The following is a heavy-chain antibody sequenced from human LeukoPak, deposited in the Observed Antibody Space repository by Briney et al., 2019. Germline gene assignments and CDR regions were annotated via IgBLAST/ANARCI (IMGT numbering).Heavy chain of an antibody. CDR1: GYTFSSYG. CDR3: AREGELGLND. D-gene: IGHD7-27*01. J-gene: IGHJ4*02. V-gene: IGHV1-18*01. Sequence: SVKVSCKGSGYTFSSYGISWVRQAPGQGLEWMGWISTYNGNTNYAQKFQGRVTMTSDTSITTAYMELSRLKFDDTAMYYCAREGELGLNDWGQGTLVTVSS. CDR2: ISTYNGNT.